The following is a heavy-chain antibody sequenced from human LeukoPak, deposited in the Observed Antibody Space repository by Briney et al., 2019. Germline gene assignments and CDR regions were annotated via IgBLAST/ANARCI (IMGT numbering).Heavy chain of an antibody. Sequence: SETLSLTCTVSGGSISSSSYYWGWNRQPPGKGLEWIGSIYYSGSTYYNPSLKSRVTISVDTSKNQFSLKLSSVTAADTAVYYCARVIVGVTTYYYYMDVWGKGTTVTVSS. V-gene: IGHV4-39*07. CDR3: ARVIVGVTTYYYYMDV. CDR2: IYYSGST. CDR1: GGSISSSSYY. D-gene: IGHD1-26*01. J-gene: IGHJ6*03.